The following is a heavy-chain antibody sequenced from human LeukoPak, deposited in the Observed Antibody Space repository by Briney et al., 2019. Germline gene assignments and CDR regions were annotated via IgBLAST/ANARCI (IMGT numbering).Heavy chain of an antibody. Sequence: GGSLRLSCAASGFAFSSYAMTWVRQAPGKGLEWVSHISGSGGIIYYTDSVKGRFTISRDNSKNTLYLQMNSLRAEDTAVYYCAKTTAGHSSGRYPGWPVDYWGQGTLVSVPS. J-gene: IGHJ4*02. CDR3: AKTTAGHSSGRYPGWPVDY. CDR1: GFAFSSYA. V-gene: IGHV3-23*01. CDR2: ISGSGGII. D-gene: IGHD6-19*01.